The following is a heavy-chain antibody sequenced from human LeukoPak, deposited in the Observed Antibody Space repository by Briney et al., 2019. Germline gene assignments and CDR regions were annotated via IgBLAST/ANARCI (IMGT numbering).Heavy chain of an antibody. CDR3: AREGDSYGPFDY. V-gene: IGHV4-59*01. J-gene: IGHJ4*02. CDR2: IYYSGST. CDR1: GGSFSGYY. D-gene: IGHD5-18*01. Sequence: SETLSLTCAVYGGSFSGYYWSWIRQPPGKGLEWIGYIYYSGSTNYNPSLKSRVTISVDTSKNQFSLKLSSVTAADTAVYYCAREGDSYGPFDYWGQGTLVTVSS.